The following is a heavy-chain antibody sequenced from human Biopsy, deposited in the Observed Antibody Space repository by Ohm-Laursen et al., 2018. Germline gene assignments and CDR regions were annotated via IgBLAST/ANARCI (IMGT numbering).Heavy chain of an antibody. CDR3: ATGPKRLTGTSYFES. J-gene: IGHJ4*02. V-gene: IGHV4-4*07. CDR1: GGLNSNYY. D-gene: IGHD1-7*01. Sequence: TLSLTCSVSGGLNSNYYWSWVRQSAGKGLEWIGRLYTSGDTNYNPSLKSRVSVSEDTSRGQFSLRLTSVTAADTAVYYCATGPKRLTGTSYFESWGRGILVTVSS. CDR2: LYTSGDT.